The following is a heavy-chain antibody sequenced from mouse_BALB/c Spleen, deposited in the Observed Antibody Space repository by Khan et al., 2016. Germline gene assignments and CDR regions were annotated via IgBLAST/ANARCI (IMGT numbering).Heavy chain of an antibody. V-gene: IGHV3-1*02. J-gene: IGHJ3*01. CDR1: VFSIPSDYS. D-gene: IGHD1-1*01. CDR3: ARDYYGGAPWCAY. CDR2: IHYSGRT. Sequence: PSLVQPSQSLSLTCTVTVFSIPSDYSWHWIRQFPGNKLEWMGYIHYSGRTNYNPSLKRRSSNTRDTSKNQGFLQLNAVTTEDTAKDYCARDYYGGAPWCAYWGKGTLGTGSA.